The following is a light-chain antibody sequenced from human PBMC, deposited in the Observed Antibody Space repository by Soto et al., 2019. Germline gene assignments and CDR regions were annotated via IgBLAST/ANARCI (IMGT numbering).Light chain of an antibody. CDR2: DTS. Sequence: VMVQAPATLCFSPGVGSTLSCRASQGIGDTLAWYQHKPGQTPRLLIYDTSTRATGVPTRFSGSRSGAEFTLTINSMQSEAFAVYYCQPYNNWPLTFVGGTKMDIK. J-gene: IGKJ4*01. CDR1: QGIGDT. V-gene: IGKV3-15*01. CDR3: QPYNNWPLT.